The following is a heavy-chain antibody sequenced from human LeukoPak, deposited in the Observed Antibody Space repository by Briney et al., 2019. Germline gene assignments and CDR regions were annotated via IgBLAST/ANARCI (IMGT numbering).Heavy chain of an antibody. J-gene: IGHJ6*03. CDR2: ISSTSRFI. V-gene: IGHV3-21*01. D-gene: IGHD2-2*01. CDR3: ATVLGYCSSTSCYVLQYYMDV. Sequence: GGSLRLSCAASGFTFSSYSMNWVRQAPGRGLEWVSSISSTSRFIYYADSVKGRFTISRDNAKNSLYLQMNSPRAEDTAVYYCATVLGYCSSTSCYVLQYYMDVWGKGTTVTVSS. CDR1: GFTFSSYS.